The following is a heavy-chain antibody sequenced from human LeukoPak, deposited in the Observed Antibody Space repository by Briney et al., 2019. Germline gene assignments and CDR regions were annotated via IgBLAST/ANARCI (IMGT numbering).Heavy chain of an antibody. CDR1: GYTFTGHY. J-gene: IGHJ4*01. CDR2: INPNSGGT. CDR3: ARGFDWLEYYFDY. Sequence: GASVKVSCKASGYTFTGHYMHWVRQAPGQGLEWMGWINPNSGGTNYAQKFQGRVTMTRDTSISTAYMELSRLRSDDTALYYCARGFDWLEYYFDYWGHGTLVTVSS. V-gene: IGHV1-2*02. D-gene: IGHD3-9*01.